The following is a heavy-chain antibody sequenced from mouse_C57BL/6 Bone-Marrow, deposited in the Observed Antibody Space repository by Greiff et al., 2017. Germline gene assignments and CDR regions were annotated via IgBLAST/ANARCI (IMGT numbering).Heavy chain of an antibody. CDR2: IYIGNGYT. Sequence: EVKLMESGAELVRPGSSVKMSCKTSGYTFTSYGINWVKQRPGQGLEWIGYIYIGNGYTEYNEKFTGKATLTSDTSSSTAYMQLSSLTYEDSAIYFCAILLPPCYAMDYWGQGTSVTVSS. J-gene: IGHJ4*01. CDR1: GYTFTSYG. D-gene: IGHD1-1*01. V-gene: IGHV1-58*01. CDR3: AILLPPCYAMDY.